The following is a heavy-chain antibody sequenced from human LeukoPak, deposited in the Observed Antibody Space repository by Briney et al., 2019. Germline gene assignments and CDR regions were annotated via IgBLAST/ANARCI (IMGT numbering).Heavy chain of an antibody. CDR2: IVVGSGKK. J-gene: IGHJ4*02. D-gene: IGHD3-16*02. V-gene: IGHV1-58*02. CDR3: AAVGGDVRLGELSLSPIDY. CDR1: GFTFTSSA. Sequence: GTSVKVSCKASGFTFTSSAMQWVRQARGQRGERIGWIVVGSGKKNYAQKFQESVTITRDMSTSTVYMELSSLRSEDTAVYYCAAVGGDVRLGELSLSPIDYWGQGTLVTVSS.